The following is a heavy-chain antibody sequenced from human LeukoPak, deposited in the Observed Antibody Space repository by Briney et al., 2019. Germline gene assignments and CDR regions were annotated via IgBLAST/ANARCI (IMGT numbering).Heavy chain of an antibody. D-gene: IGHD3-16*01. CDR3: ASGGEPAPFDY. CDR2: ISGSGGST. J-gene: IGHJ4*02. V-gene: IGHV3-23*01. CDR1: GFTFSTYG. Sequence: GGSLRLSCVASGFTFSTYGMSWVRQAPGKGLEWVSAISGSGGSTYYADSVKGRFTISRDNSKNTLYLQMNSLRAEDTAVYYCASGGEPAPFDYWGQGTLVTVSS.